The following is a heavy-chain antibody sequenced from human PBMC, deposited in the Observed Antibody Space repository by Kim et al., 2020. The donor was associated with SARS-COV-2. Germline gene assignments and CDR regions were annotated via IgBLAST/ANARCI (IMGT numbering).Heavy chain of an antibody. CDR2: IYSGGTT. CDR1: GITVTTNY. Sequence: GGSLRLSCAVSGITVTTNYMNWVRQAPGKGLEWVATIYSGGTTYYADSVKGRFTISRDTSKNTLYLQMNSLRAEDTAVYYCAREPYSSTCLDYWGPGTL. V-gene: IGHV3-66*01. D-gene: IGHD6-13*01. CDR3: AREPYSSTCLDY. J-gene: IGHJ4*02.